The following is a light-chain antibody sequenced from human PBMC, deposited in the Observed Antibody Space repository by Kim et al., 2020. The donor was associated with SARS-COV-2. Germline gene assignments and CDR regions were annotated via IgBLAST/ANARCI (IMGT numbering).Light chain of an antibody. V-gene: IGKV1-5*03. CDR1: QSISSW. CDR3: QQYNSYSVT. J-gene: IGKJ1*01. CDR2: KAS. Sequence: ASVVDRVTITCRASQSISSWLAWYQQKPGKAPKVLIYKASSLESGVPSRFSGSGSGTEFTLTISSLQPDDFATYYCQQYNSYSVTFGQGTKVDIK.